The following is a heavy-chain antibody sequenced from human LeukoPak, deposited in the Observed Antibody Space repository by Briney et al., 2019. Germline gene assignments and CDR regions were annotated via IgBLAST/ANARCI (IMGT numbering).Heavy chain of an antibody. V-gene: IGHV4-31*03. CDR3: ARDHHGGNVDY. CDR2: IYYSGST. J-gene: IGHJ4*02. CDR1: GVSISSGGYY. Sequence: SETLSLTCTVSGVSISSGGYYWSWIRQHPGKGLEWIGYIYYSGSTYYNPSLKSRVTISVDTSKNQFSLKLSSVTAADTAVYYCARDHHGGNVDYWGQGTLVTVSS. D-gene: IGHD4-23*01.